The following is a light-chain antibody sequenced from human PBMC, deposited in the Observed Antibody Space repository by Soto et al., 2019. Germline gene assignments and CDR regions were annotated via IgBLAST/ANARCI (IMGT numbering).Light chain of an antibody. Sequence: QLVLTQSPSASGTPGQRVTISCSGSSSNIGTNSVNWYQQLPGTAPKLLIYTDSQRPSGVPDRFSGSKSGTSASLAISGLQSEDEADYYCATWDDSLTGPVFGGGAKLTVL. CDR2: TDS. CDR3: ATWDDSLTGPV. V-gene: IGLV1-44*01. J-gene: IGLJ2*01. CDR1: SSNIGTNS.